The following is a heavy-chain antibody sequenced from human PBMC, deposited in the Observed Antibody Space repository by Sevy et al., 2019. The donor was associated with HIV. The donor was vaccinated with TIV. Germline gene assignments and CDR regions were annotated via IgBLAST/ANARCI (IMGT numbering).Heavy chain of an antibody. Sequence: SETLSLTCGVSGDSINSNDYYWGWIRQPPGKGLEWLGTIYYSGSTYYNPSLKSRVTISVDTSKNQFSLKLTSVTAADTALYYCARHLPLAYYEILTPDSRPFDNWGQGTLVTVSS. V-gene: IGHV4-39*01. D-gene: IGHD3-9*01. CDR2: IYYSGST. J-gene: IGHJ4*02. CDR3: ARHLPLAYYEILTPDSRPFDN. CDR1: GDSINSNDYY.